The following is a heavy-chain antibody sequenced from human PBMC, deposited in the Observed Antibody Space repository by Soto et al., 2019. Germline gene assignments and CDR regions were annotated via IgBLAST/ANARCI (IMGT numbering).Heavy chain of an antibody. Sequence: ASVKVSCKASGYTFTGYYMHWVRQAPGQGLEWMGWINPNSGGTNYAQKFQGWVTMTRDTSISTAYMELSRLRSDDTAVYYCAREGVGIAAAGFDYWGQGTLVTVSS. CDR2: INPNSGGT. CDR1: GYTFTGYY. V-gene: IGHV1-2*04. CDR3: AREGVGIAAAGFDY. J-gene: IGHJ4*02. D-gene: IGHD6-13*01.